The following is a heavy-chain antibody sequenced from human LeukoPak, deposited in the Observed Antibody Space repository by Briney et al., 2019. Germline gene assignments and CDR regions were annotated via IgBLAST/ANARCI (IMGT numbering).Heavy chain of an antibody. Sequence: SETLSLTCTVSGGSIGSFYWNWIRQPPGKGLEWIGYVYSSGNTNYNPSLKSRVIISVDTSKNQFSLKLSSVTAADTAVYYCARDRGMATITDYYYYMDVWGKGTTVTISS. CDR3: ARDRGMATITDYYYYMDV. J-gene: IGHJ6*03. D-gene: IGHD5-24*01. V-gene: IGHV4-59*12. CDR2: VYSSGNT. CDR1: GGSIGSFY.